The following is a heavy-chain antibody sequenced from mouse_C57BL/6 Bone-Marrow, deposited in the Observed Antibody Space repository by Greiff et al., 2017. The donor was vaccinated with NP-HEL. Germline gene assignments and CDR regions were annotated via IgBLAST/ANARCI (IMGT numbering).Heavy chain of an antibody. Sequence: QVQLKESGPGLVQPSQSLSITCTVSGFSLTSYGVHWVRQSPGKGLEWLGVIWSGGSTDYNAAFISRLSISKDNSKSQVFFKMNSLQADDTAIYYCARNEWLLRGGYAMDYWGQGTSVTVSS. V-gene: IGHV2-2*01. CDR3: ARNEWLLRGGYAMDY. J-gene: IGHJ4*01. CDR1: GFSLTSYG. D-gene: IGHD2-3*01. CDR2: IWSGGST.